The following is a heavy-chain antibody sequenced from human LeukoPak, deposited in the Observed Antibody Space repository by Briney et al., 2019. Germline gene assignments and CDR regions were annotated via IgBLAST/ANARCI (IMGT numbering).Heavy chain of an antibody. V-gene: IGHV3-74*01. D-gene: IGHD1-26*01. CDR3: ARSQGALNY. J-gene: IGHJ4*02. Sequence: QPGVSLTLSCAASGFTFSSYWVHWVRQAPGKGLVWVSRINSDGSSRSYADSVKGRFTISRDNAKNTLYLQMNSLRAEDTAVYYCARSQGALNYWGQGTLVTVSS. CDR2: INSDGSSR. CDR1: GFTFSSYW.